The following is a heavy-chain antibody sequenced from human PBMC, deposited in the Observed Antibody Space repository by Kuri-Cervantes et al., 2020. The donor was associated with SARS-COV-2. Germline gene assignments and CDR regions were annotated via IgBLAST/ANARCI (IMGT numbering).Heavy chain of an antibody. CDR1: GFTFSSYA. CDR2: ISGSGGST. Sequence: GGSLRLSCAASGFTFSSYAMSWVRQAPGKGLEWVSAISGSGGSTYYGDSVKGRFTISRDNSKNTLYLQMNSLRAEDTAVYYCAKDLGRPNWFDPWGQGTLVTVSS. CDR3: AKDLGRPNWFDP. J-gene: IGHJ5*02. V-gene: IGHV3-23*01.